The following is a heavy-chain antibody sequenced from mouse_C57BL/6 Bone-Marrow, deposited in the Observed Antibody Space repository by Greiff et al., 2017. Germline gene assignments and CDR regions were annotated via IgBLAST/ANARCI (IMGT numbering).Heavy chain of an antibody. CDR1: GYSITSGYY. CDR2: ISYDGSN. V-gene: IGHV3-6*01. CDR3: ASAFTTVVANAMDY. D-gene: IGHD1-1*01. J-gene: IGHJ4*01. Sequence: VQLQQSGPGLVKPSQSLSLTCSVTGYSITSGYYWNWIRQFPGNKLEWMGYISYDGSNNYDPSLKNRISITRDTSKKQFFLKLKSVTTEDTATYYCASAFTTVVANAMDYWGQGTSVTVSS.